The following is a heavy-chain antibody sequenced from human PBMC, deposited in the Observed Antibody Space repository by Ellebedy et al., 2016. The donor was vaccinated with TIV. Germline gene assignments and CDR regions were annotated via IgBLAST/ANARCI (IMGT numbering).Heavy chain of an antibody. D-gene: IGHD6-19*01. Sequence: GGSLRLXCAASGFTSSNYDMHWVRQVTGDGLEWVSAVGIDGDTYYADSVKGRFTISRDNSKNTLYLQMNSLRAGDTGVYYCASVGPVAGTIYWGQGTLVTVSS. J-gene: IGHJ4*02. CDR2: VGIDGDT. CDR3: ASVGPVAGTIY. CDR1: GFTSSNYD. V-gene: IGHV3-13*01.